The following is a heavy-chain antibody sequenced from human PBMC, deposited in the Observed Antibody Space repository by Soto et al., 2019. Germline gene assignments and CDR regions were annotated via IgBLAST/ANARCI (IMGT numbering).Heavy chain of an antibody. Sequence: QVQLVESGGGVVQPGMSLRLSCAASGFTFSNYGMHWGRQAPGKGLEWVAVISYDGDKKYYADSVKGRFTISRDNSKNTLYLQMNSLRAEDTAVYYCATVIRYTRSFYYWGQVTLVTVSS. D-gene: IGHD3-10*01. V-gene: IGHV3-30*03. J-gene: IGHJ4*02. CDR2: ISYDGDKK. CDR3: ATVIRYTRSFYY. CDR1: GFTFSNYG.